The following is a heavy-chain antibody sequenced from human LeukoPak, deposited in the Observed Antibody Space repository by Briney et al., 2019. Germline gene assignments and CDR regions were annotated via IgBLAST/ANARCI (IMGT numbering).Heavy chain of an antibody. CDR1: GYTFNSYA. V-gene: IGHV1-18*01. CDR3: ARALYSDSSGYYPGLDH. CDR2: ISNYNGDT. J-gene: IGHJ4*02. Sequence: ASVKVSCKASGYTFNSYAFSWVRQAPGQGLEWVGWISNYNGDTNYAQKFQGRVTLTTDTSTRTSYMELRNLGSDDTALYYCARALYSDSSGYYPGLDHWGQGTLITVSS. D-gene: IGHD3-22*01.